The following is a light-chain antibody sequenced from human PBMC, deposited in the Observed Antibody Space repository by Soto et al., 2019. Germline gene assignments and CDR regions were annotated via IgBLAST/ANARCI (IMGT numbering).Light chain of an antibody. CDR1: QSISDT. Sequence: EIVMTQSPATLSVSPGGRATLSCRASQSISDTLAWYQQKPGQAPRLLIYGASRRATGFPARFSGSGSGTDFTHTISSLQSEDFAFYYCQQNDNLPWTFGQGTKVEI. J-gene: IGKJ1*01. CDR3: QQNDNLPWT. V-gene: IGKV3-15*01. CDR2: GAS.